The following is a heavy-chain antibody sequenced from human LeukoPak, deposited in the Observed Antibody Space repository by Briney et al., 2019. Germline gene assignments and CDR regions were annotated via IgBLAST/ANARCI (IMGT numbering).Heavy chain of an antibody. CDR1: GGSFSDYY. D-gene: IGHD3-22*01. Sequence: SETLSLTCAVYGGSFSDYYWSWIRQPPGKGLEWIGGINHSGSTNYNPSLKSRVTISVDTSKNQFSLNLSSVTAADTAVYYCARGSKYYYDSSGFPNWFDPWGQGTLVTVSS. V-gene: IGHV4-34*01. CDR2: INHSGST. CDR3: ARGSKYYYDSSGFPNWFDP. J-gene: IGHJ5*02.